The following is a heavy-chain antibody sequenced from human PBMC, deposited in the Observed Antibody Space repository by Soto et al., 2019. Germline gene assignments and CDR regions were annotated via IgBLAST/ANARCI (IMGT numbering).Heavy chain of an antibody. CDR3: ATIQLWSYFDY. CDR1: GFTFSSYA. CDR2: ISYDGSNK. J-gene: IGHJ4*02. D-gene: IGHD5-18*01. Sequence: GSLRLSCASSGFTFSSYAMHWALQAPGKGLEWVAVISYDGSNKYYADSVKGRFTISRDNSKNTLYLQMNSLRAEDTAVYYCATIQLWSYFDYWGQGTLVTVSS. V-gene: IGHV3-30-3*01.